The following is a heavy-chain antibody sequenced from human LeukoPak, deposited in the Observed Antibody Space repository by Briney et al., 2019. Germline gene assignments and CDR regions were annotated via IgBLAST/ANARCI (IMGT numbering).Heavy chain of an antibody. J-gene: IGHJ3*02. D-gene: IGHD1-26*01. V-gene: IGHV4-59*08. Sequence: SETLSLTCTVSGGSISSSYWSWIRQPPGKGLEWIGYIYYTGSTTYNPSLKSRVTISIDTSKNQFSLKLSSVTASDTAVYYCARHQWVPAFDIWGQGTMVTVSS. CDR3: ARHQWVPAFDI. CDR2: IYYTGST. CDR1: GGSISSSY.